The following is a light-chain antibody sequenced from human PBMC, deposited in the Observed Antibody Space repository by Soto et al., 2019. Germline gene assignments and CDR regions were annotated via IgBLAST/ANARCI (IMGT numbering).Light chain of an antibody. J-gene: IGKJ3*01. CDR1: QSVSSSY. V-gene: IGKV3-20*01. CDR2: GAS. CDR3: QQYGSSPFT. Sequence: EIVLTQSPGTLSLSPGERATISCRASQSVSSSYLAWYQQKPGQAPRLLIYGASSRATGIPDRFSGSGSGTDFTLPISRLEPEDFAVYYCQQYGSSPFTFGPGTKVDIK.